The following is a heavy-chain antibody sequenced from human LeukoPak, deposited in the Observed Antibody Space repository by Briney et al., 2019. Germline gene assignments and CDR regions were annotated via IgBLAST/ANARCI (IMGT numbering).Heavy chain of an antibody. CDR1: GFSFSNYA. CDR2: TSGNADST. V-gene: IGHV3-23*01. Sequence: GGSLRLSCVASGFSFSNYAMSWVRQAPGKGLEWVSSTSGNADSTHYIDSVKGRFTISRDRSKNTLFLQMNSLRSEDTAVYYCAKEPREYGPHYFENWGQGTLVTVPS. J-gene: IGHJ4*02. D-gene: IGHD4-17*01. CDR3: AKEPREYGPHYFEN.